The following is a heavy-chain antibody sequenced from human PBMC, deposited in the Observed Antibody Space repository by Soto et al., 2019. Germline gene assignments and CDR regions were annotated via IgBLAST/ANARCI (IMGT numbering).Heavy chain of an antibody. CDR3: ARDSSGYNWFDP. D-gene: IGHD6-19*01. CDR1: GGTFSSYT. CDR2: IIPILGIA. V-gene: IGHV1-69*08. J-gene: IGHJ5*02. Sequence: QVQLVQSGAEVKKPGSSVKVSCKASGGTFSSYTISWVRQAPGRGLEWMGRIIPILGIANYAQKFQGRVTITADKSTSTAYMELSSLRSEDTAVYYCARDSSGYNWFDPWGQGTLVTVSS.